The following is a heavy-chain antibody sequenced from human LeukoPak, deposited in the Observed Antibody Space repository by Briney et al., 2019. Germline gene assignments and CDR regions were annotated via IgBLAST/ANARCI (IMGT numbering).Heavy chain of an antibody. V-gene: IGHV3-23*01. CDR3: VTGYCSSTSCYAGDYYGMDV. J-gene: IGHJ6*02. Sequence: GGSLRLSCAASGFTFSSYAMSWVRQAPGKGLEWVSVISNSGGSTFYADSVKGRFTISRDNSKNTLYLQMSSLRAEDTAVYYCVTGYCSSTSCYAGDYYGMDVWGQGTTVTVSS. CDR2: ISNSGGST. D-gene: IGHD2-2*01. CDR1: GFTFSSYA.